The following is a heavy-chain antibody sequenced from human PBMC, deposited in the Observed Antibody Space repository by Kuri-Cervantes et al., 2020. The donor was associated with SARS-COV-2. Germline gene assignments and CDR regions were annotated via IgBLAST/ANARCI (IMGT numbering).Heavy chain of an antibody. V-gene: IGHV1-18*04. Sequence: ASVKVSCKASGYTFTSYGISWVRQAPGQGLEWMGWITVYNGNTNYAQKFQGRVTVTTDTSTSTAYMELRSLRSDDTAVYYCARDRKVRILGSGYPYYYYYGMDVWGQGTTVTVSS. CDR3: ARDRKVRILGSGYPYYYYYGMDV. CDR1: GYTFTSYG. CDR2: ITVYNGNT. J-gene: IGHJ6*02. D-gene: IGHD3-3*01.